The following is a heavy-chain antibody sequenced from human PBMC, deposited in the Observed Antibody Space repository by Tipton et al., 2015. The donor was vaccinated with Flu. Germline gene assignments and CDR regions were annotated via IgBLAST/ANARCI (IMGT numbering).Heavy chain of an antibody. V-gene: IGHV4-38-2*02. CDR2: IYHSGST. CDR1: GYSISSGYY. CDR3: ARGSVVDAFDI. J-gene: IGHJ3*02. D-gene: IGHD2-15*01. Sequence: TLSLTCTVSGYSISSGYYWGWIRQPPGKGREWIGSIYHSGSTYYDPSLKSRVTISVDTSKNQFSLKPSSVTAADTAVYYCARGSVVDAFDIWGQGTMVTVSS.